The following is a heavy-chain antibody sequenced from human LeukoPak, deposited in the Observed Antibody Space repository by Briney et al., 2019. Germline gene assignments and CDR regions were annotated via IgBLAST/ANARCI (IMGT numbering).Heavy chain of an antibody. CDR2: ISAYNGNT. D-gene: IGHD3-22*01. Sequence: GASVKVSCKASGYTFTSYGISWVRQAPGQGLEWMGWISAYNGNTNYAQKLQGRVTMTTDTSTSTAYMELRSLRSDDTAVYYCVRGLGYYYDSSGYYDYWGQGTLVAVSS. CDR3: VRGLGYYYDSSGYYDY. V-gene: IGHV1-18*01. CDR1: GYTFTSYG. J-gene: IGHJ4*02.